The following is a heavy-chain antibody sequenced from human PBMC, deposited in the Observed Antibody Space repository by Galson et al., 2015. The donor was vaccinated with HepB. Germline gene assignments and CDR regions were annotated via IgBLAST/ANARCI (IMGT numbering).Heavy chain of an antibody. Sequence: SVKVSCKASGGTFSSYAISWVRQAPGQGLEWMGGIIPIFGTANYAQKFQGRVTITADESTSTAYMELSSLRSEDTAVYYCARATYRTVNDAFDIWGQGTMVTVSS. D-gene: IGHD4-17*01. CDR2: IIPIFGTA. J-gene: IGHJ3*02. CDR1: GGTFSSYA. V-gene: IGHV1-69*13. CDR3: ARATYRTVNDAFDI.